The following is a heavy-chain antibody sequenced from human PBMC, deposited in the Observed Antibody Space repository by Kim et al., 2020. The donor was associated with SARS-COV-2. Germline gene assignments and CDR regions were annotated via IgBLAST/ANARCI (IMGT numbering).Heavy chain of an antibody. CDR3: ARVGSSGWIGLNLFDP. J-gene: IGHJ5*02. Sequence: SVKGRFTISGDNSKNTMYLQMNSLRAGDTAVYYCARVGSSGWIGLNLFDPWGQGTLVTVSS. V-gene: IGHV3-30*07. D-gene: IGHD6-19*01.